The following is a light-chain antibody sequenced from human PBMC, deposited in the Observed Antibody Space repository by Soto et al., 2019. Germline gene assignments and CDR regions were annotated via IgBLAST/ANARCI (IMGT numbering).Light chain of an antibody. V-gene: IGKV1-5*01. CDR3: QQSYSSPIT. CDR2: DAS. J-gene: IGKJ5*01. Sequence: DIQMTQSPSTLSASVGDRVIVTCRASQSISNWLAWYQQKPGKAPKLLIYDASTLEGGVPSRFRGSGSGTEFTLTINNLQTEDFATYYCQQSYSSPITFGQGTRLEIK. CDR1: QSISNW.